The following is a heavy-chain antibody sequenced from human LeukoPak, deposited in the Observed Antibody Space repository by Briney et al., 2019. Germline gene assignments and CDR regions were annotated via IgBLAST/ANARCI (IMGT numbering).Heavy chain of an antibody. V-gene: IGHV1-18*01. Sequence: ASAKASCKASGYTFTSYGISWVRQAPGQGLEWMGWISAYNGNTNYAQKLQGRVTMTTDTSTSTAYMELRSLRSDDTAVYYCARVEQLWLGVFVDYWGQGTLVTVSS. CDR1: GYTFTSYG. CDR2: ISAYNGNT. J-gene: IGHJ4*02. D-gene: IGHD5-18*01. CDR3: ARVEQLWLGVFVDY.